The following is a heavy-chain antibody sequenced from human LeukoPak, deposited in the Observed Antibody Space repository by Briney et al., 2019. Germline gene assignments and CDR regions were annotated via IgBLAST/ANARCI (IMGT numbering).Heavy chain of an antibody. D-gene: IGHD2-15*01. Sequence: PSETLSLTFTVSGGSISSYYWSWIRQPAGKGLEWIGRIHTSGSTNYNPSLKSRVTMSVDTSKNQFSLKLSSVTAADTAVYYCARVAPLLGYCSGGSCYSGFDPWGQGTLVTVSS. CDR2: IHTSGST. J-gene: IGHJ5*02. V-gene: IGHV4-4*07. CDR1: GGSISSYY. CDR3: ARVAPLLGYCSGGSCYSGFDP.